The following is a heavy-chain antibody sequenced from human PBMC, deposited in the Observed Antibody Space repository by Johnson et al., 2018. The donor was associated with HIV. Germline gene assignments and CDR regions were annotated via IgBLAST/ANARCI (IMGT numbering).Heavy chain of an antibody. V-gene: IGHV3-30*04. J-gene: IGHJ3*02. CDR1: GFTFSSYA. Sequence: QVQLVESGGGVVQPGRSLRLSCAASGFTFSSYAMHWVRQAPGKGLEWVAVISYDGSNKYYADSVKGRFTISRDNYKNTLDLQMESLRAEDTAVYYCATADDSPAEIWGQGTMVTVSS. CDR3: ATADDSPAEI. D-gene: IGHD1-1*01. CDR2: ISYDGSNK.